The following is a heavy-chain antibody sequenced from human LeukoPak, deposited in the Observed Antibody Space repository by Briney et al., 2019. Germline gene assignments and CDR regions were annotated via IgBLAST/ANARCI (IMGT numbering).Heavy chain of an antibody. D-gene: IGHD3-10*01. CDR3: ARGPNGSVFRWGYYYYYGMDV. Sequence: GASVKVSCKASGYTFTSYGISWVRQAPGQGLEWMGWISAYNGNTNYAQKLQGRVTMTTDTSTGTAYMELRSLRSDDTAVYYCARGPNGSVFRWGYYYYYGMDVWGQGTTVTVSS. CDR1: GYTFTSYG. V-gene: IGHV1-18*01. J-gene: IGHJ6*02. CDR2: ISAYNGNT.